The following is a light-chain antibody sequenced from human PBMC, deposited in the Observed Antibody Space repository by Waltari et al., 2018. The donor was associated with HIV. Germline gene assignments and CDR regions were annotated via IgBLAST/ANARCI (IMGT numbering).Light chain of an antibody. CDR1: SSDVGSYNL. V-gene: IGLV2-23*03. Sequence: QSALTQPASVSGSPGQSITISCTGTSSDVGSYNLVSWYQQHPGKAPKLMIYEGSKRPSGVSNRFSGSKSGNTASLTISGLQAEDEADYYCCSHAASRNVFGTGTKVTVL. J-gene: IGLJ1*01. CDR3: CSHAASRNV. CDR2: EGS.